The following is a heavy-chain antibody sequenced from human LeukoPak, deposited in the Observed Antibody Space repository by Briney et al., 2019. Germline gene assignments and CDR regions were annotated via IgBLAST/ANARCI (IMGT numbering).Heavy chain of an antibody. CDR2: ISDTGTNT. CDR1: GFTVSSNY. V-gene: IGHV3-23*01. D-gene: IGHD3-10*01. CDR3: VRGRGGGYNWFDP. J-gene: IGHJ5*02. Sequence: GGSLRLSCAASGFTVSSNYMSWVRQAPGKGLEWVSGISDTGTNTYCADSVKGRFTISRDSSKNTVYLQMNSLRVEDTAIYYCVRGRGGGYNWFDPWGQGTLVTVSS.